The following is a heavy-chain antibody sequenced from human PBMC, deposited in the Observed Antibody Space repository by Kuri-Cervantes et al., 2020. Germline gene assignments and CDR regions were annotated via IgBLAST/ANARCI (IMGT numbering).Heavy chain of an antibody. Sequence: GESLKISCAASGFTFSSYSMNWVRQAPGKGLEWVSYISSSSSYIYYADSVKGRFTISRDNAKNSLYLQMNSLRAEDTAVYYCARGEGYDFWSGYLSDYYYGMDVWGQGTTVTVSS. D-gene: IGHD3-3*01. CDR2: ISSSSSYI. J-gene: IGHJ6*02. V-gene: IGHV3-21*05. CDR1: GFTFSSYS. CDR3: ARGEGYDFWSGYLSDYYYGMDV.